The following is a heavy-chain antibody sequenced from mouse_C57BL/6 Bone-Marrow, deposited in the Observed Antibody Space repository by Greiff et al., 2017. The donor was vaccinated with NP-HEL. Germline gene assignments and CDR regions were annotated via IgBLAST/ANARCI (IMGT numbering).Heavy chain of an antibody. J-gene: IGHJ2*01. Sequence: EVQLQQSGPELVKPGASVKISCKASGYTFTDYYMNWVKQSHGKSLEWIGDINPNNGGTSYNQKFKGKATLTVDKSSSTAYMELRSLTSEDSAVYCCASFGAYYFDYWGQGTTLTVSS. V-gene: IGHV1-26*01. CDR3: ASFGAYYFDY. CDR2: INPNNGGT. CDR1: GYTFTDYY.